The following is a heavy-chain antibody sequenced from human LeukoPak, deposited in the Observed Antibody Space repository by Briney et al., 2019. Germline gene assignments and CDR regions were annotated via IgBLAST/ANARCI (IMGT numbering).Heavy chain of an antibody. J-gene: IGHJ3*02. CDR3: ARPYDSIDAFDI. CDR2: ISAYNGNT. D-gene: IGHD3-22*01. CDR1: GYTFTSYG. Sequence: ASVKVSCKASGYTFTSYGISWVRQAPGQGLEWMGWISAYNGNTNYAQKLQGRVTMTTDTSTSTAYMELRSLRSDDTAVDYCARPYDSIDAFDIWGQGTMVTVSS. V-gene: IGHV1-18*01.